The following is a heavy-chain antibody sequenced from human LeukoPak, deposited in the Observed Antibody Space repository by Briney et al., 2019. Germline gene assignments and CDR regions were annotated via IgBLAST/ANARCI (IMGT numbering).Heavy chain of an antibody. J-gene: IGHJ5*02. CDR1: GFIFTDYG. CDR2: IKQDGSEK. Sequence: GGSLRLSCAASGFIFTDYGMHWVRQAPGKGLEWVANIKQDGSEKYYVDSVKGRFTISRDNAKNSLYLQMNSLRAEDTAVYYCARAVVVPAAMFDPWGQGTLVTVSS. D-gene: IGHD2-2*01. V-gene: IGHV3-7*01. CDR3: ARAVVVPAAMFDP.